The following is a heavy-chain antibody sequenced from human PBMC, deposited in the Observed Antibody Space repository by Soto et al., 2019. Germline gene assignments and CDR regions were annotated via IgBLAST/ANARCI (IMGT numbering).Heavy chain of an antibody. CDR1: GFTFSSYS. V-gene: IGHV3-23*01. CDR3: AKDRPRRTSEYFFDY. Sequence: TGGSLRLSCAASGFTFSSYSMNWVRQAPGKGLEWVSGVSASGLNTYYADPVKGRFYISRDNAKNTVSLQMNSLRAEDTALYYYAKDRPRRTSEYFFDYWGQGTPVTVSS. J-gene: IGHJ4*02. CDR2: VSASGLNT.